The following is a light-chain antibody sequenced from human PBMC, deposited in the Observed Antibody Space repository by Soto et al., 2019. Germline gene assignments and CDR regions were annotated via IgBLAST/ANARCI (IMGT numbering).Light chain of an antibody. CDR3: QVWDSTSDHIV. J-gene: IGLJ1*01. Sequence: SYELTQPPSVSVAPGQTARITCGGSNIGSKSVHWYQQKPGQAPVLVVYDNSDRPSGIPERFSGSNSGNTATLTFSRVEAGDEADYYCQVWDSTSDHIVFGTGTKVTVL. CDR2: DNS. V-gene: IGLV3-21*02. CDR1: NIGSKS.